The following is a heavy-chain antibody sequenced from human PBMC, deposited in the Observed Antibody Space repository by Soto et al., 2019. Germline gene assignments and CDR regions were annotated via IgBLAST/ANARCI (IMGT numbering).Heavy chain of an antibody. J-gene: IGHJ3*02. CDR3: AREMGSCENSGEDLGFAI. Sequence: SVKVSCKAPGGTFSSYTISWVRQAPGQGLEWMGRIIPILGIANYAQKFQGRVTITADKSTSTAYMELSSLRSEDTAAYYSAREMGSCENSGEDLGFAIGGQGTMVTVS. CDR1: GGTFSSYT. V-gene: IGHV1-69*04. D-gene: IGHD5-12*01. CDR2: IIPILGIA.